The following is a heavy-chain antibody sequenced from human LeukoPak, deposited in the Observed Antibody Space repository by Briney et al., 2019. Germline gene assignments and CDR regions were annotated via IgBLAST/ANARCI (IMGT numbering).Heavy chain of an antibody. CDR2: IWYDGSNK. Sequence: GGSQRLSCAPSGFTFSSNGMHWVRQAPGKGLEWVAVIWYDGSNKYYADSVKGRFTISRDNSKNTLYLQMNSLRAEDTAVYYCARDLKQIVLAAPGYWGQGTLVTVSS. CDR3: ARDLKQIVLAAPGY. V-gene: IGHV3-33*01. J-gene: IGHJ4*02. CDR1: GFTFSSNG. D-gene: IGHD3-22*01.